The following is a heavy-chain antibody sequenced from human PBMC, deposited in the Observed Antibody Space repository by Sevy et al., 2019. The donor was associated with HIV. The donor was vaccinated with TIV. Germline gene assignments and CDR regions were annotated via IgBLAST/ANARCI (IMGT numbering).Heavy chain of an antibody. CDR2: INSDGSST. CDR1: GFTFSSYW. V-gene: IGHV3-74*01. Sequence: GGSLRLSCAASGFTFSSYWMHWVRQAPGKGLVWVSRINSDGSSTSYADSVKGRFTISRDNAKNTLYLQMNSLRAEDTAVYYCARERLQVGRWSLYYFDYWGQGTLVTVSS. CDR3: ARERLQVGRWSLYYFDY. D-gene: IGHD6-25*01. J-gene: IGHJ4*02.